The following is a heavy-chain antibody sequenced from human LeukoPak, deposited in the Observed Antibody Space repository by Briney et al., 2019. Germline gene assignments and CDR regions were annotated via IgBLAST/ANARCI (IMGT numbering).Heavy chain of an antibody. CDR2: IYYSGST. CDR1: GGSFSSYY. Sequence: SETLSLTCAVYGGSFSSYYWSWIRQPPGKGLEWIGYIYYSGSTNYNPSLKSRVTISVDTSKNQFSLKLSSVTAADTAVYYCARQGTAMDYYYGMDVWGQGTTVTVSS. CDR3: ARQGTAMDYYYGMDV. D-gene: IGHD5-18*01. J-gene: IGHJ6*02. V-gene: IGHV4-59*08.